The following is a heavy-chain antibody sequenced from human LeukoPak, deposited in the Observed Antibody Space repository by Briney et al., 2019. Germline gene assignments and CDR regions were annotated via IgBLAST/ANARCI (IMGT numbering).Heavy chain of an antibody. CDR3: ATNSGILWFGELLLDY. CDR2: IIPIFGTA. D-gene: IGHD3-10*01. J-gene: IGHJ4*02. Sequence: ASVKVSCKASGGTFSSYAISWVRQAPGQGLEWMGGIIPIFGTANYAQKFQGRVTITADESTSTAYMELSSLRSEDTAVYYCATNSGILWFGELLLDYWGQGTLVTVSS. CDR1: GGTFSSYA. V-gene: IGHV1-69*13.